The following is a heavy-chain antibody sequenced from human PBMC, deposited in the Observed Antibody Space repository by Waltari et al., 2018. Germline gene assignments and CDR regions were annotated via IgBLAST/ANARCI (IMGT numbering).Heavy chain of an antibody. Sequence: QVQLQESGPGLVKPSETLSLTCTVSGGSISSYYWRWIRQPPGKGLEWIGYIYYSGSTNYNPSLKSRVTISVDTSKNQFSLKLSSVTAADTAVYYCARDGSGSSGWRRSGAFDIWGQGTMVTVSS. J-gene: IGHJ3*02. CDR2: IYYSGST. D-gene: IGHD6-19*01. CDR1: GGSISSYY. V-gene: IGHV4-59*01. CDR3: ARDGSGSSGWRRSGAFDI.